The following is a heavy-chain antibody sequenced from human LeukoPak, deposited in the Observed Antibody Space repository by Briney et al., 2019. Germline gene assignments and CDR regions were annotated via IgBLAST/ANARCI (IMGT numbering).Heavy chain of an antibody. Sequence: SVKVSCKASGGTFSSYVISWVRQAPGQGLEWMGGIIPIFGAPNYAQKFQGRVTITADESTSTTYIELSSLRSEDTAVYYCARGDSSSWHFDYWGQGTLVTVSS. V-gene: IGHV1-69*01. D-gene: IGHD6-13*01. CDR1: GGTFSSYV. CDR2: IIPIFGAP. CDR3: ARGDSSSWHFDY. J-gene: IGHJ4*02.